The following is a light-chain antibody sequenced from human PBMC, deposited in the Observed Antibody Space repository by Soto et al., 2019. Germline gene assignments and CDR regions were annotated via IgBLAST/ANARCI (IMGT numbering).Light chain of an antibody. CDR2: GAY. CDR3: QQRHMWPIT. CDR1: QSVTSSY. Sequence: EIVLTQSPGTLSLSPGERATLSCRASQSVTSSYLAWYQQKPGQAPRLVMYGAYNRATGISPRFSGSGSGTDFTLTISSIEPEDSAVYYCQQRHMWPITFGQGTRLEIK. J-gene: IGKJ5*01. V-gene: IGKV3D-20*02.